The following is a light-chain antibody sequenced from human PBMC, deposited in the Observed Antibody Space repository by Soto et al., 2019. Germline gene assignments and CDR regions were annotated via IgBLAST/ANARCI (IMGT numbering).Light chain of an antibody. V-gene: IGKV3-15*01. CDR1: QSVSSN. Sequence: EIVMTQSPAPLSVSPGERATLSCRASQSVSSNLAWYQQKPGQAPRLLIYGASTRATGFPARFSGSGSGTEFTLTISSLQSEDFAVYYCQQYNNWPPYTFGQGTKLEIK. CDR2: GAS. J-gene: IGKJ2*01. CDR3: QQYNNWPPYT.